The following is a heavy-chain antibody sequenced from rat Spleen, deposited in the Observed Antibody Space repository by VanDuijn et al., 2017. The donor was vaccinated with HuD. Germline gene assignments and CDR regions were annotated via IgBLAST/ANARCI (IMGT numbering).Heavy chain of an antibody. Sequence: EVQLVESDGGLVQPGRSLKLSCAASGFTFSDYYMAWVRQTPGKGLEWVASITNKGDNTYYPDSVKGRFTISRDNAKSTLYLQVNSLRSEDTATYYCTRENWVLDVWGQGTSVTVSS. V-gene: IGHV5-20*01. CDR2: ITNKGDNT. CDR1: GFTFSDYY. J-gene: IGHJ4*01. D-gene: IGHD3-6*01. CDR3: TRENWVLDV.